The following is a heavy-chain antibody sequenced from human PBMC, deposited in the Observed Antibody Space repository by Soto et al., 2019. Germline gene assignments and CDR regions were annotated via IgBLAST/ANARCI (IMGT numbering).Heavy chain of an antibody. J-gene: IGHJ4*02. CDR1: GGSFSGYY. CDR2: INHSGST. Sequence: ETLSLTCAVYGGSFSGYYWSWIRQPPGKGLEWIGEINHSGSTNYNPSLKSRVTISVDTSKNQFSLKLSSVTAADTAVYYCARGRITIFGVIPDFDYWGQGTLVTVS. D-gene: IGHD3-3*01. V-gene: IGHV4-34*01. CDR3: ARGRITIFGVIPDFDY.